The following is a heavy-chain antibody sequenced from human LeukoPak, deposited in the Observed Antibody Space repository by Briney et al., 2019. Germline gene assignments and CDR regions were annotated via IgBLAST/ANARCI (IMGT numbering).Heavy chain of an antibody. CDR1: GFTFSSYS. CDR2: ISSSSSYI. V-gene: IGHV3-21*04. D-gene: IGHD3-9*01. Sequence: GSLRLSCAASGFTFSSYSMNWVRQAPGKGLEWVSSISSSSSYIYYADSVKGRFTISRDNSKNTLYLQMNSLRAEDTAVYYCAKAGVLRYFDWLLSPYNWFDPWGQGTLVTVSS. J-gene: IGHJ5*02. CDR3: AKAGVLRYFDWLLSPYNWFDP.